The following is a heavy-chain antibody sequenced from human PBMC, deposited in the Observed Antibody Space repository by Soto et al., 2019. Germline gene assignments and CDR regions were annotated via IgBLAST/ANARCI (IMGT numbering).Heavy chain of an antibody. V-gene: IGHV1-18*01. J-gene: IGHJ3*02. Sequence: QVQLVQSGAEVKKPGASVKVSCKASGYTFTSYGISWVRQAPGQGLEWMGWISAYNGNTNYAQKLQGRVTMTTDTSTSTAYMELRSLRSDDTAVYYCARVKQQLWPVRRGDAFDIWGQGTMVTVSS. D-gene: IGHD6-13*01. CDR1: GYTFTSYG. CDR2: ISAYNGNT. CDR3: ARVKQQLWPVRRGDAFDI.